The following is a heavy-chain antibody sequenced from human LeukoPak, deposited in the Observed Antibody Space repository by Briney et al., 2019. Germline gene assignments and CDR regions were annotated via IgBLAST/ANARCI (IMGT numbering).Heavy chain of an antibody. Sequence: GGSLRLSCAASGFTFSDYYMTWIRQAPGKGLEWFAYFSTSSSYTNYADSVKGRFTISRDNAKDSLYLQMNSMRADDTDVYYCARVEGITMVRGVIPPGGFDPWGQGTLVTVSS. D-gene: IGHD3-10*01. CDR1: GFTFSDYY. J-gene: IGHJ5*02. CDR3: ARVEGITMVRGVIPPGGFDP. V-gene: IGHV3-11*05. CDR2: FSTSSSYT.